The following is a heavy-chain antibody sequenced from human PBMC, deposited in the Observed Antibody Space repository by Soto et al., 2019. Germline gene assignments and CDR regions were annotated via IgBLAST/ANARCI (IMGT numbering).Heavy chain of an antibody. D-gene: IGHD2-8*02. CDR3: AKATATGGGAFDF. J-gene: IGHJ3*01. Sequence: EVQVLESGGGLVQPGGSLRLSCAASGFTFSSHGMSWVRQAPGKGLEWVSAISDNGGSTNYADSVKGRFTISRDNSKHTVYLQMNSLRAEDTAVYYCAKATATGGGAFDFCGQGTMVTVSS. CDR2: ISDNGGST. V-gene: IGHV3-23*01. CDR1: GFTFSSHG.